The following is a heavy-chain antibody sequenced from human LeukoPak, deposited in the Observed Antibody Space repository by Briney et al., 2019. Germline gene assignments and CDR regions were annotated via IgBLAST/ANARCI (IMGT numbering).Heavy chain of an antibody. CDR1: GGSFSGSFSDYY. V-gene: IGHV4-34*01. Sequence: SETLSLTCAVYGGSFSGSFSDYYWTCIRQTPGKGLEWIGEIHHSGSTNYNPSLKSRVTISVDTSKNQCSLKLNSLTAADTAVYYCATFRWGVGFEYWGQGTLATVSS. CDR2: IHHSGST. CDR3: ATFRWGVGFEY. J-gene: IGHJ4*02. D-gene: IGHD3-16*01.